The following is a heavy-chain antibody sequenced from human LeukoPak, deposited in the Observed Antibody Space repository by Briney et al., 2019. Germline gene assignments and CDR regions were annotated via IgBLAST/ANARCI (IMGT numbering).Heavy chain of an antibody. J-gene: IGHJ6*02. Sequence: PGGSLRLSCAASGFTFSSYSMNWVRQAPGKGLEWVSSISSSSSYIYYADSVKGRFTISRDNAKNSLYLQMNSLRAEDTAVYYCARVGYSGYDWDYYYGMDVWGQGTTVTVSS. CDR2: ISSSSSYI. V-gene: IGHV3-21*01. CDR3: ARVGYSGYDWDYYYGMDV. CDR1: GFTFSSYS. D-gene: IGHD5-12*01.